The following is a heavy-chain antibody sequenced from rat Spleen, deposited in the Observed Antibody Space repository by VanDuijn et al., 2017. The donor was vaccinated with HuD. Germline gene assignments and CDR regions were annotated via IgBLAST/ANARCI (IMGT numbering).Heavy chain of an antibody. D-gene: IGHD1-9*01. J-gene: IGHJ1*01. CDR2: IRAGADTT. V-gene: IGHV5S13*01. CDR1: GFTYSNYV. Sequence: EVRLVESDGGLVQPGRSLKLSCTASGFTYSNYVMAWVRQAPTKGLEWIASIRAGADTTYYRDSVKGRFTISRDNAQNTLYLQMDSLRSEDTATYYCTRDMTYFGNNWYFDFWGPGTMVTVSS. CDR3: TRDMTYFGNNWYFDF.